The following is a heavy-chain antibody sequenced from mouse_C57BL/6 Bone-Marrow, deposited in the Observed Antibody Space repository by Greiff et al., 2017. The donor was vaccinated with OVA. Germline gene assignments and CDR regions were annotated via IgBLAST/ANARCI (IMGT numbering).Heavy chain of an antibody. CDR3: ARGGNYYGSSPFAY. J-gene: IGHJ3*01. Sequence: QVQLQQSGAELARPGASVKLSCKASGYTFTSYGISWVKQRTGQGLEWIGEIYPRSGNTYYNEKFKGKATLTADKSSSTAYMELRSLTSEDSAVYFCARGGNYYGSSPFAYWGQGTLVTVSA. CDR2: IYPRSGNT. V-gene: IGHV1-81*01. CDR1: GYTFTSYG. D-gene: IGHD1-1*01.